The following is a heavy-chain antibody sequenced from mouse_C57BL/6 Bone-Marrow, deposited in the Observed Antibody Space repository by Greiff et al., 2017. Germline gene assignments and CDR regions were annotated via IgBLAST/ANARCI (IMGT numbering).Heavy chain of an antibody. Sequence: QVQLQQSGAELVKPGASVKMSCKASGYTFTSYWITWVKQRPGQGLEWIGDIYPGSGSTNYNEKFKSKATLTVDTSSSTAYMQLSSLTSEDSAVYYCAYGSGPLAMDYWGQGTSVTVSS. CDR3: AYGSGPLAMDY. V-gene: IGHV1-55*01. D-gene: IGHD3-2*02. J-gene: IGHJ4*01. CDR1: GYTFTSYW. CDR2: IYPGSGST.